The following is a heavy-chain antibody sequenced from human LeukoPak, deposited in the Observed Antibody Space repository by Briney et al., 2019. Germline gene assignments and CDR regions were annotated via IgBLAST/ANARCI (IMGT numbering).Heavy chain of an antibody. CDR1: GFTFSDYY. CDR2: ISGSGGST. D-gene: IGHD6-13*01. Sequence: GGSLRLSCAASGFTFSDYYMSWVRQAPGKGLEWVSAISGSGGSTYYADSVKGRFAISRDNSKNTLYLQLTSLRVDDTAIYYCAKGLRSSNFYYGMDVWGLGTTVTVSS. V-gene: IGHV3-23*01. J-gene: IGHJ6*02. CDR3: AKGLRSSNFYYGMDV.